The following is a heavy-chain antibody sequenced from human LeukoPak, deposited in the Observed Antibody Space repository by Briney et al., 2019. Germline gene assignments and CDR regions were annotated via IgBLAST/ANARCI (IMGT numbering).Heavy chain of an antibody. CDR3: ARLTCTNGVCYTDIDY. D-gene: IGHD2-8*01. Sequence: EASVKVSCKASGYTFTGYYMHWVRQAPGQGLEWMGWINPNSGGTNYAQKFQGRVTMTRDTSISTAYMELSRLRSDDTAVYYCARLTCTNGVCYTDIDYWGQGTLVTVSS. CDR2: INPNSGGT. CDR1: GYTFTGYY. J-gene: IGHJ4*02. V-gene: IGHV1-2*02.